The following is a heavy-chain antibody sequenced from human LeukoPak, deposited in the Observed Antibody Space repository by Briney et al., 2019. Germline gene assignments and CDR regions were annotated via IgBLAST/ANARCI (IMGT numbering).Heavy chain of an antibody. J-gene: IGHJ6*01. V-gene: IGHV3-23*01. CDR3: AKGYYDLDA. Sequence: GRSLRLSCAVSGFFFSSYAMTWVRQAPGKGLESVSGTSAGGGRTYYADSVKGRFTISRDNSKNTLYLEMNSLRAEDTAVYYCAKGYYDLDAWGQGTTVTVSS. CDR1: GFFFSSYA. CDR2: TSAGGGRT.